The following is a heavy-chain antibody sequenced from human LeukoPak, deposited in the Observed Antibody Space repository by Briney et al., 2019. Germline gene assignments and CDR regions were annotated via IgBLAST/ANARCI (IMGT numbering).Heavy chain of an antibody. V-gene: IGHV3-33*06. J-gene: IGHJ4*02. CDR2: IWYDGSNK. Sequence: PGRSLRLSCAASGFTFSSYGMHWVRQAPGKGLEWEAVIWYDGSNKYYRDSIKGRFTISRDNSKNTLYLQMNSLRAEDTAVYYCAKGLTRRYLDYWGQGTLVTVSS. CDR1: GFTFSSYG. D-gene: IGHD3-9*01. CDR3: AKGLTRRYLDY.